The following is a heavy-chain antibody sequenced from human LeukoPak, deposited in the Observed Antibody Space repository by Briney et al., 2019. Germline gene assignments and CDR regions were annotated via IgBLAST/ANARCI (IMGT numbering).Heavy chain of an antibody. CDR3: AKDRTAYCSSTSCYFDY. Sequence: GGSLRLSCAASGFTFSSYAMSWVRQAPGKGLEWVSAISGSGGSTYYADSVKGRFTISRDNSKNTLYLQMNSLGAEDTAVYYCAKDRTAYCSSTSCYFDYWGQGTLVTVSS. V-gene: IGHV3-23*01. J-gene: IGHJ4*02. CDR2: ISGSGGST. D-gene: IGHD2-2*01. CDR1: GFTFSSYA.